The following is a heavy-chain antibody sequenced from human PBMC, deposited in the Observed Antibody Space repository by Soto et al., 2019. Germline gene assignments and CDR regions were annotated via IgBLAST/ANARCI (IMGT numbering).Heavy chain of an antibody. J-gene: IGHJ4*02. V-gene: IGHV1-69*01. CDR2: IIPIFGTA. Sequence: QVQLVQSGAEVKKPGSSVKVSCKASGGAFSSYAISWVRQAPGQGLEWMGGIIPIFGTANYAQKIQGRVTISEYESSGSAYKYLSSMRSEDTDVYYCASGCSNSCYGDYWGQGSLVTVSS. D-gene: IGHD2-2*01. CDR3: ASGCSNSCYGDY. CDR1: GGAFSSYA.